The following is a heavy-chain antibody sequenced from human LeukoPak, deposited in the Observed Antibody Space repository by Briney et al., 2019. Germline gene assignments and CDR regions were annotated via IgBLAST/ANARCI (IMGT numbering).Heavy chain of an antibody. D-gene: IGHD3-10*01. CDR1: GGSISSGNYY. Sequence: PSETLSLTCTVSGGSISSGNYYWSWLRQHPGKGLEWIGYIHHSGSTYYNPSLKSRVIISVDTSKNQFSLKLNSVTAADTAVYYCATYGSGSYRFDPWGQGTLVTVSS. V-gene: IGHV4-31*03. J-gene: IGHJ5*02. CDR3: ATYGSGSYRFDP. CDR2: IHHSGST.